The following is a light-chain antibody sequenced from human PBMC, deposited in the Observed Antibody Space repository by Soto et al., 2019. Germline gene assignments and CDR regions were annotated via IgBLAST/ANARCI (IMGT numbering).Light chain of an antibody. V-gene: IGKV3-20*01. CDR1: QTMTRAY. CDR3: HQYHSPPQP. J-gene: IGKJ2*01. CDR2: AAS. Sequence: EIGMSQSPATLSVSPGERATLSCRASQTMTRAYVAWYQQKPGQAPRLLIYAASYRATGISDKFSGSGSGTDFSLTISRLEPEDSAVYYCHQYHSPPQPFGQGSKVDVK.